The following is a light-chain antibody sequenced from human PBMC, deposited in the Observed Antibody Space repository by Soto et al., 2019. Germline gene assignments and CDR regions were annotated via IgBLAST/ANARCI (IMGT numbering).Light chain of an antibody. CDR3: SSYTSSTTLWV. Sequence: QSVLTQPPSASGTPGQRVTISCSGSSSNIGSKTVNWYQQFPGTAPKLIIYEVTNRPSGVSDRFSGSKSGNTASLTISGLQAEDEADYYCSSYTSSTTLWVFGGGTKLTVL. V-gene: IGLV1-44*01. CDR2: EVT. CDR1: SSNIGSKT. J-gene: IGLJ3*02.